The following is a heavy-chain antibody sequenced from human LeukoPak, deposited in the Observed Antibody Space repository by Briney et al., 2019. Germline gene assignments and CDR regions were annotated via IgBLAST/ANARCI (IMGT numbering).Heavy chain of an antibody. Sequence: GSLRLSCAASGFTFSSYAMSWVRQAPGKGLAWVSAISGSGGSTYYADSLKGRFTISRDNSKNTLYLQMDSLRAEDTAVYYCAKLYDFWSGYYMDRDYWGQGTLVTVSS. CDR3: AKLYDFWSGYYMDRDY. CDR1: GFTFSSYA. CDR2: ISGSGGST. J-gene: IGHJ4*02. V-gene: IGHV3-23*01. D-gene: IGHD3-3*01.